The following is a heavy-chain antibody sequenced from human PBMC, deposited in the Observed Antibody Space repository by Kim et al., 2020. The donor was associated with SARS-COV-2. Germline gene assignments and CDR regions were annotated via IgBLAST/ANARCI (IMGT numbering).Heavy chain of an antibody. CDR2: IYPGDSDT. D-gene: IGHD2-8*01. V-gene: IGHV5-51*01. Sequence: GESLKISCKGSGYSFITYWIGWVRQMPGKGLEWMGSIYPGDSDTRYSPSFQGQVTISADRSISTAYLQWSSLKASDIAMYYCARVDTLMVGSTGMDVWGQGTTVTVSS. CDR1: GYSFITYW. CDR3: ARVDTLMVGSTGMDV. J-gene: IGHJ6*02.